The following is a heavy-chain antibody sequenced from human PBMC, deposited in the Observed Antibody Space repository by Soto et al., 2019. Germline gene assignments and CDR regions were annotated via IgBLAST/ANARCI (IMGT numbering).Heavy chain of an antibody. V-gene: IGHV1-18*01. CDR1: GYTFTSYG. CDR2: ISAYNGNT. D-gene: IGHD3-10*01. J-gene: IGHJ6*03. Sequence: QGQLVQSGSEGKKPGASVKVSCKASGYTFTSYGISWVRQAPGQGRVWMGWISAYNGNTNYAQKLQGRVTMTTATYKSTAYMELRSLRSDDTDVYYCARARGVDYYDYMDVWGQGTTVTVSS. CDR3: ARARGVDYYDYMDV.